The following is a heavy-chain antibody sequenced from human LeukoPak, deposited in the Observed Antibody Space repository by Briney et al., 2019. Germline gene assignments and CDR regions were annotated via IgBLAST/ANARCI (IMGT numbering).Heavy chain of an antibody. CDR1: GFTFRSYS. Sequence: GGSLRLSCTASGFTFRSYSMNWVRQAPGKGLEWVSYISSSSSTIYYADSVRGRFTISRDNAKNSLYLQMNSLRAEDTAVYYCARILSSAWGELGYWGQGTLVTVSS. CDR2: ISSSSSTI. CDR3: ARILSSAWGELGY. V-gene: IGHV3-48*01. J-gene: IGHJ4*02. D-gene: IGHD6-19*01.